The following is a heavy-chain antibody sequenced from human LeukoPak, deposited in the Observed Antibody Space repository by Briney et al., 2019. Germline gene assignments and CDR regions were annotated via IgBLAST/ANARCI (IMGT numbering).Heavy chain of an antibody. CDR3: ARDRDKITCPHDF. Sequence: GGSLRLSCAASGFSFSTYWMSWVRQAPGKGLEWVANIKQDGSEKYYVDSVEGRFTISRDNAKRSLYLQMNSLRAEDTAVFYCARDRDKITCPHDFLGQGTLVNVFS. J-gene: IGHJ4*02. V-gene: IGHV3-7*05. CDR1: GFSFSTYW. D-gene: IGHD2-15*01. CDR2: IKQDGSEK.